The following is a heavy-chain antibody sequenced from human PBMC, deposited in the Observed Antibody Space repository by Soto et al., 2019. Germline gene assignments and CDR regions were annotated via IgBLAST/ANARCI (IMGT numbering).Heavy chain of an antibody. CDR2: INAGNGNT. CDR3: ARAVSSGYYYGPDY. CDR1: GYTFTSYA. J-gene: IGHJ4*02. Sequence: GPSVKVSCKASGYTFTSYAMHWVRQAPGQRLEWMGWINAGNGNTKYSQKFQGRVTITRDTSASTAYMELSSLRSEDTAVYYCARAVSSGYYYGPDYWGQGTLVTVSS. D-gene: IGHD3-22*01. V-gene: IGHV1-3*01.